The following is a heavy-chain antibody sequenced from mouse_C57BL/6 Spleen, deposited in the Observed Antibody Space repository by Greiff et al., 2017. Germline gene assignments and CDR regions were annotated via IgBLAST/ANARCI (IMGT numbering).Heavy chain of an antibody. CDR3: ARQLRSILFDY. CDR2: IYPGDGDT. Sequence: VQRVESGPELVKPGASVKISCKASGYAFSSSWMNWVKQRPGKGLEWIGRIYPGDGDTNYNGKFKGKATLTADKSSSTAYMQLSSLTSEDSAVYFCARQLRSILFDYWGQGTTLTVSS. D-gene: IGHD3-2*02. V-gene: IGHV1-82*01. CDR1: GYAFSSSW. J-gene: IGHJ2*01.